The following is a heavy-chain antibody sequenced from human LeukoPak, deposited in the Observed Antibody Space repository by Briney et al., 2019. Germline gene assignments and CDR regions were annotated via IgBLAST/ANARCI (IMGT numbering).Heavy chain of an antibody. CDR1: GGSISSDNYQ. J-gene: IGHJ5*01. CDR2: INYSGST. D-gene: IGHD3-10*01. Sequence: SETLSLTCTVSGGSISSDNYQWSWIRQPPGKGLEWIGYINYSGSTYYNPSLKSRVTISVDTSKNQFSLKLTSVTAADTAVYYCARYGSGSTWFDSWGQGTLVIVSS. CDR3: ARYGSGSTWFDS. V-gene: IGHV4-30-4*01.